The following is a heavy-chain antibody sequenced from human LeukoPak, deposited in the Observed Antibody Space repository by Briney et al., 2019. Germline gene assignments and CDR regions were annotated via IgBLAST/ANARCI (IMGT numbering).Heavy chain of an antibody. CDR1: GFTFSSYA. CDR2: ISGSGGST. V-gene: IGHV3-23*01. J-gene: IGHJ6*02. D-gene: IGHD6-19*01. Sequence: PGGSLRLSCAASGFTFSSYAMSWVRQAPGKGLEWVSAISGSGGSTYYADSVKGRFTISRDNPKNTLYLQMNSLRAEDTAVYYCAKWRGGDQQWLVRWVHSITSYGMDVWGQGTTVTVSS. CDR3: AKWRGGDQQWLVRWVHSITSYGMDV.